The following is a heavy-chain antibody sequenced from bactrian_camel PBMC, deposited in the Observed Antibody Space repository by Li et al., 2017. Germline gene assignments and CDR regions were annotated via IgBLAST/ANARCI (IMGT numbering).Heavy chain of an antibody. Sequence: HVQLVESGGGSVQAGGSLRLSCAASGFTFSSYYMSWVRQAPGKGLEWVSTIYSDGTKTDYADSVKGRFTISTDSAKQTVFLQMRSLKPEDTGMYYCAADVCPPVWWLLVGPVEYTNWGQGTQVTVS. CDR3: AADVCPPVWWLLVGPVEYTN. D-gene: IGHD2*01. V-gene: IGHV3-2*01. CDR1: GFTFSSYY. CDR2: IYSDGTKT. J-gene: IGHJ4*01.